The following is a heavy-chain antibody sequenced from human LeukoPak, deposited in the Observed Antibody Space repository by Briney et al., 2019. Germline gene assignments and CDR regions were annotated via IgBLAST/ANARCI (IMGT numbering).Heavy chain of an antibody. CDR3: ARDGVAVAGSFDY. V-gene: IGHV4-31*03. CDR2: IYYSGST. CDR1: GVSISSGGYY. J-gene: IGHJ4*02. D-gene: IGHD6-19*01. Sequence: PSETLSLTCTVSGVSISSGGYYWSWIRQHPGKGLEWIGYIYYSGSTYYNPSLKSRVTISVDTSKNQFSLKLSSVTAADTAVYYCARDGVAVAGSFDYWGQGTLVTVSS.